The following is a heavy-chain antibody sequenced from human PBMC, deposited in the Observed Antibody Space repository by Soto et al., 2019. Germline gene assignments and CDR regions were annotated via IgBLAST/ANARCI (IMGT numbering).Heavy chain of an antibody. CDR3: ARFVDTAMAYYFDY. CDR1: GRSISSGSFY. Sequence: SETLSLTFTASGRSISSGSFYWARIRQPPGKGLEWSGTIYYSWSTYYNPSLKSLVAISVDTSKNQFSLKLNSVTAADTAVYYCARFVDTAMAYYFDYWGQGTLVTVS. V-gene: IGHV4-39*07. J-gene: IGHJ4*02. CDR2: IYYSWST. D-gene: IGHD5-18*01.